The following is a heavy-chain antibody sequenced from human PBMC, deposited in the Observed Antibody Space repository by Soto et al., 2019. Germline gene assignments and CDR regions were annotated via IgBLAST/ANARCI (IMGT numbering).Heavy chain of an antibody. J-gene: IGHJ4*02. D-gene: IGHD2-2*02. CDR1: GFTFSTHA. CDR3: AKQSKWSSTSCYSGGSTCPLDC. CDR2: TSATGSTT. V-gene: IGHV3-23*01. Sequence: EVQLLESGGGLVQPGGSLRLSCAVSGFTFSTHAMSWVRQAPGKGLEWVSGTSATGSTTYYADSVKGQFTISRDNSKNTLYLQMNSLRAEDTAVYCCAKQSKWSSTSCYSGGSTCPLDCWGQGTLVTVSS.